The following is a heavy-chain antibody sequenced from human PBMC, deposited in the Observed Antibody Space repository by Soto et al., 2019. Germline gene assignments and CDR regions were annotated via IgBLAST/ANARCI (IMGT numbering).Heavy chain of an antibody. Sequence: EVQVLESGGGLVQPGGSLRLSCAASGFTFSNFAMSWVRHAPGKGLEWVSEISGSTGSTYYADSVKGRFTISRDNSKNTLHLQMNSLRAEDTAVYYCAKDISSSPYYMDVWGKGTTVTVSS. CDR3: AKDISSSPYYMDV. J-gene: IGHJ6*03. D-gene: IGHD6-13*01. CDR2: ISGSTGST. CDR1: GFTFSNFA. V-gene: IGHV3-23*01.